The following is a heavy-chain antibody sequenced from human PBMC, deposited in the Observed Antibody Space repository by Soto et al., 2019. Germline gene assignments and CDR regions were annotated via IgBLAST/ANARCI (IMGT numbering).Heavy chain of an antibody. V-gene: IGHV3-49*04. Sequence: GGSLRLSCTTSGFTFQDYGLSWVVQAPGKGMEWVGIIRRNAYGGTTDYAASVKGRFTISRDDSKSIAYLQMNSVRTEDTALYYCTRASSLAFDFWGQGTMVTVSS. CDR3: TRASSLAFDF. J-gene: IGHJ4*02. CDR1: GFTFQDYG. CDR2: IRRNAYGGTT. D-gene: IGHD3-16*01.